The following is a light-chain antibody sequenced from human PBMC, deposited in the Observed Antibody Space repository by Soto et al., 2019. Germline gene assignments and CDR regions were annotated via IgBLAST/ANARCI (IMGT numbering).Light chain of an antibody. CDR1: QSFGRW. J-gene: IGKJ2*01. Sequence: DIQMTQSPSTLSASVGDRVTITCRASQSFGRWLAWYQQKPGKAPELLIYKTSTLERGVPSRFSGSGSGTEFTLTIRSLQPDDFATYYCQEYKTGPGYNFGQGTRLEIK. CDR3: QEYKTGPGYN. V-gene: IGKV1-5*03. CDR2: KTS.